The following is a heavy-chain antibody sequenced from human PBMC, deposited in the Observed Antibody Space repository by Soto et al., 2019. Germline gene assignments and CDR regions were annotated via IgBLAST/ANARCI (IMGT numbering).Heavy chain of an antibody. J-gene: IGHJ6*02. CDR1: GSTFSSYA. Sequence: GGSLRLSCAASGSTFSSYAMHCVRQAPGKGLEWVAVISYDGSNKYYADSVKGRLTISRDNSKNTLYLQMNSLRAEDTAVYYCASDLLEYGSGPPIHYYYGMDVWGQGTTVTVSS. CDR2: ISYDGSNK. CDR3: ASDLLEYGSGPPIHYYYGMDV. V-gene: IGHV3-30-3*01. D-gene: IGHD3-10*01.